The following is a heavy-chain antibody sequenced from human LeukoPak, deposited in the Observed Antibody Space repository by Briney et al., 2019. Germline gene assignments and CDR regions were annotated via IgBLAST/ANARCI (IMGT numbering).Heavy chain of an antibody. D-gene: IGHD5-18*01. CDR2: IKQDGSGK. J-gene: IGHJ4*02. Sequence: PGGSLRLSCAASGFNFNKFSINWVRQAPGKGLEWVANIKQDGSGKYYVDSVKGRFTVSRDNAKNSLYLQMNSLRGEDTAVYYCARDSPERGYSYGPLDNYFDYWGQGTLVTVSS. CDR1: GFNFNKFS. CDR3: ARDSPERGYSYGPLDNYFDY. V-gene: IGHV3-7*01.